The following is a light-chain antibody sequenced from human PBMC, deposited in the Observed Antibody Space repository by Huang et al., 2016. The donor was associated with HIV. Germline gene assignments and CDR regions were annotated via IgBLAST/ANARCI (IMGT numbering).Light chain of an antibody. CDR3: HQYYATGT. Sequence: DIVMTQSPDSLAVSLGERATINCKSSQSLLYSSNNKNYLAWYQQKPGQPPKLLIYWASTRESGVPDRFSGSGSEIDFTLTISSLQAEDVAVYYCHQYYATGTFGQGTKVEI. CDR1: QSLLYSSNNKNY. J-gene: IGKJ1*01. CDR2: WAS. V-gene: IGKV4-1*01.